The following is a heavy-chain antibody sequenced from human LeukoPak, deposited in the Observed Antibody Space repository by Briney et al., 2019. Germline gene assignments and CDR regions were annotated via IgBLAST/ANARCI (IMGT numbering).Heavy chain of an antibody. CDR2: ISSSGSTI. CDR3: ARDSQAAAEFDY. V-gene: IGHV3-48*03. D-gene: IGHD6-13*01. J-gene: IGHJ4*02. Sequence: GSLRLSCAASGFTFSSYEMNWVRQAPGKGLEWVSYISSSGSTIYYADSVKGRFTISRDNAKNSLYLQMNSLRAEDTAVYYCARDSQAAAEFDYWGQGTLVTVSS. CDR1: GFTFSSYE.